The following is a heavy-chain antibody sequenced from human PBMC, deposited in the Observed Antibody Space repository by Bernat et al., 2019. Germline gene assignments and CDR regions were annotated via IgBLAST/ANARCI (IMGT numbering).Heavy chain of an antibody. CDR3: AHKGPQPGRYGDYFDS. Sequence: QITLKESGPTLVKPTQTLTLTCTFSGFSLSTSGVGVGWIRQPPGKALEWLALMYWDDDKRYSPSLKSRITITKDTSKNQVVLTTTNMDPVDTATYYGAHKGPQPGRYGDYFDSWGQGTLVTVSS. CDR2: MYWDDDK. CDR1: GFSLSTSGVG. J-gene: IGHJ4*02. V-gene: IGHV2-5*02. D-gene: IGHD4-17*01.